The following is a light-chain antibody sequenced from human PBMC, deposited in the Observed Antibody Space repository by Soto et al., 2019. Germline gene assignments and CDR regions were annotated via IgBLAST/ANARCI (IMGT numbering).Light chain of an antibody. J-gene: IGKJ5*01. CDR2: AAS. CDR1: QGIGSW. Sequence: DIQMTQSPSSVSASLGDSVTFTCRASQGIGSWLAWYQQKPGKAPKLLIYAASTLQSGVPSRFSGSGSGTDFTLTINSLQPEDFATYYCQQANSFPITFGQGTRLEIK. CDR3: QQANSFPIT. V-gene: IGKV1D-12*01.